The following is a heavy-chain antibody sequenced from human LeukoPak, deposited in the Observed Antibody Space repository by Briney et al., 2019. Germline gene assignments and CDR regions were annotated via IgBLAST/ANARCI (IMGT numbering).Heavy chain of an antibody. V-gene: IGHV4-34*01. J-gene: IGHJ4*02. D-gene: IGHD6-19*01. CDR1: GGSFSGYY. Sequence: PSETLSLTCAVYGGSFSGYYWSWIRQPPGKGLEWIGEIYHSGSTNYNPSLKSRVTISVDKSKNQFSLKLSSVTAADTAVYYCARDIAVAGTIDYWGQGTLDTVSS. CDR3: ARDIAVAGTIDY. CDR2: IYHSGST.